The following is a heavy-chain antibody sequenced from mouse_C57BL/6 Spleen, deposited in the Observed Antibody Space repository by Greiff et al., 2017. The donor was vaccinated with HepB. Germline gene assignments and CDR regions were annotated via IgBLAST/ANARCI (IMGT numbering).Heavy chain of an antibody. V-gene: IGHV5-16*01. CDR3: ARWALGYWDY. Sequence: EVKLMESEGGLVQPGSSMKLSCTASGFTFSDYYMAWVRQVPEKGLEWVANINYDGSSTYYLDSLKSRFIISRDNAKNILYLQMSSLKSEDTATYYCARWALGYWDYWGQGTTLTVSS. CDR2: INYDGSST. D-gene: IGHD2-10*02. J-gene: IGHJ2*01. CDR1: GFTFSDYY.